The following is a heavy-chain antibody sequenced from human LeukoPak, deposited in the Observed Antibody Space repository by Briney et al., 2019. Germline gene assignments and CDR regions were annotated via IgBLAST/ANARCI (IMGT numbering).Heavy chain of an antibody. CDR3: ARDQVAATWNWFDP. Sequence: ASVTVSCKASGYTFTSYYMHWVQQAPGQGLEWMGIINPNGGSTNYAQKFQGRVTMTRDTSTSTVYMELSSLRSEDTAVYYCARDQVAATWNWFDPWGQGTLVTVSS. CDR1: GYTFTSYY. D-gene: IGHD2-15*01. CDR2: INPNGGST. V-gene: IGHV1-46*01. J-gene: IGHJ5*02.